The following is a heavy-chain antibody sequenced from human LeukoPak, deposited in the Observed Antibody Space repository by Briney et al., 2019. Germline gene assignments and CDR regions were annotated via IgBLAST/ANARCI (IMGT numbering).Heavy chain of an antibody. J-gene: IGHJ5*02. CDR3: ARGSIALPRWFDP. CDR2: IYYSGST. CDR1: GGSISSGGYY. D-gene: IGHD2-8*01. V-gene: IGHV4-31*03. Sequence: SQTLSLTCTVSGGSISSGGYYWSWIRQHPGKGLEWIGYIYYSGSTYYNPSLKSRVTISVDTSKNQFSLKLSSVTAADTAVYYCARGSIALPRWFDPWGQGTLVTVSS.